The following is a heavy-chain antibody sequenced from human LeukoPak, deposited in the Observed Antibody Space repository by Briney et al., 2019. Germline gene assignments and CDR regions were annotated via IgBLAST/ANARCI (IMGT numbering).Heavy chain of an antibody. CDR3: TTVSRALAFDI. J-gene: IGHJ3*02. CDR1: GFTFTNAW. CDR2: IKSKTDGGTT. Sequence: GGSLRLSCSASGFTFTNAWMSWVRQAPGKGLEWVGRIKSKTDGGTTDYAAPVKGRFTISRDDSKNTLYLQMNSLKTEDTAVYYCTTVSRALAFDIWGQGTMVTVSS. V-gene: IGHV3-15*01.